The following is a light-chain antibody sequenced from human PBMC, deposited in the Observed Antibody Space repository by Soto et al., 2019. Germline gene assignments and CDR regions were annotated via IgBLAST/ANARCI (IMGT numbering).Light chain of an antibody. V-gene: IGKV3-20*01. CDR2: GAS. J-gene: IGKJ1*01. Sequence: EIVLTQSPAILSVSPGERATLSCRASQSISRSLAWYQQKPGQAPRLLIYGASTRATGIPDRFSGSGSGTDFTLTITRLEPEDFAVYYCQQYASSRTFGQGTKVDIK. CDR3: QQYASSRT. CDR1: QSISRS.